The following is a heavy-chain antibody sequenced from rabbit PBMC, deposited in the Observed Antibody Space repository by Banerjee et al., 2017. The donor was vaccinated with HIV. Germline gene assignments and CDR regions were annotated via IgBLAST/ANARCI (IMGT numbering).Heavy chain of an antibody. V-gene: IGHV1S40*01. D-gene: IGHD4-1*01. CDR1: GFTLTRDW. Sequence: QSLEESGGDLVKPGASLTLTCTASGFTLTRDWICWVRQAPGKGLEWIACIAAGSSGGTYYASWAKGRFTISKTSSTTVTLQMTSLTAADTATYFCARPYISGWGGDLWGPGTLVTVS. CDR2: IAAGSSGGT. CDR3: ARPYISGWGGDL. J-gene: IGHJ4*01.